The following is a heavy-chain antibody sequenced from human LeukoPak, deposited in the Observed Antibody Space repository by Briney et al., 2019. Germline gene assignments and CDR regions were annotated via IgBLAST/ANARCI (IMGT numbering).Heavy chain of an antibody. CDR3: ARDTPSLYGMDV. J-gene: IGHJ6*02. V-gene: IGHV4-59*01. CDR2: IYYTGRT. Sequence: SETLSLTFTVSGGSISSYYWSWIRQPPGKVLEWIGYIYYTGRTNYNPSLKSRVTMSVDTSKNQFSLKLSSVTAADTAVYYCARDTPSLYGMDVWGQGTTVTVSS. CDR1: GGSISSYY.